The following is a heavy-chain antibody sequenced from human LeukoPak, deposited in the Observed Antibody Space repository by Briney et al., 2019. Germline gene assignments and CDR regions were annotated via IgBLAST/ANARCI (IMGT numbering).Heavy chain of an antibody. V-gene: IGHV1-8*01. CDR1: GYTFTSYD. D-gene: IGHD2-2*01. Sequence: ASVKVSCKASGYTFTSYDINWVRQATGQGLEWMGWMNPNTGNTGYAQEFQGRVTMTRNTSMSTAYMELSRLTSEDTAVYYCARGVGYCSSASCLPVYWGQGTLVTVSS. CDR2: MNPNTGNT. J-gene: IGHJ4*02. CDR3: ARGVGYCSSASCLPVY.